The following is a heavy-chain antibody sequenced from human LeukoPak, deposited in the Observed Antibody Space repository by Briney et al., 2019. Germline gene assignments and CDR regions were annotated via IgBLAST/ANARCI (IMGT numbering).Heavy chain of an antibody. CDR1: GGSLSGHF. D-gene: IGHD5-18*01. J-gene: IGHJ5*02. V-gene: IGHV4-59*11. CDR2: IYYSGST. Sequence: SETLSLTCTVSGGSLSGHFWSWIRQPPGKGLEWIGYIYYSGSTNYNPSLKSRVTISVDTSKNQFSLKLSSVTAADTAVYYCARERYSYGFNWFDPWGQGTLVTVSS. CDR3: ARERYSYGFNWFDP.